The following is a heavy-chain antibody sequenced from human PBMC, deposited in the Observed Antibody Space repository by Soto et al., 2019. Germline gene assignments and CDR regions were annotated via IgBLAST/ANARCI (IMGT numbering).Heavy chain of an antibody. J-gene: IGHJ6*02. CDR2: ISYDGTNK. CDR1: GFSFSISP. D-gene: IGHD2-21*02. V-gene: IGHV3-30-3*01. CDR3: ASAYCGGDCSFIDYYGVDV. Sequence: GGALRLSCAASGFSFSISPMHWVRQAPGKGPEWVALISYDGTNKFYADSVKGRFTISRDNSKNTLYLQMNSLRAEDTAVYYCASAYCGGDCSFIDYYGVDVWGQGTTVTVSS.